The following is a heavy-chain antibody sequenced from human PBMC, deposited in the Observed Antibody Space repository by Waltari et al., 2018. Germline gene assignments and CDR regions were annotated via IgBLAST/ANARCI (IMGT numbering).Heavy chain of an antibody. CDR2: INPSGGST. J-gene: IGHJ3*02. CDR3: ARVEGNDAFDI. Sequence: QVQLVQSGAEVKKPGASVKVSCKASGYTFPSYYIHWLRQDPGQGLEWMGIINPSGGSTSYAQKFQGRVTMTRDTSTSTVYMELSSLRSEDTAVYYCARVEGNDAFDIWGQGTMVTVSS. V-gene: IGHV1-46*01. CDR1: GYTFPSYY.